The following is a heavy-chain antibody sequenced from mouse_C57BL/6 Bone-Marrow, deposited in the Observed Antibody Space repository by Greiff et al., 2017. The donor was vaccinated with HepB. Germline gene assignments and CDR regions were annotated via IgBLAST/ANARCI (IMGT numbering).Heavy chain of an antibody. V-gene: IGHV5-16*01. CDR1: GFTFSDYY. J-gene: IGHJ1*03. D-gene: IGHD1-1*01. CDR3: ARAIITTVVARYFDV. Sequence: DVKLVESEGGLVQPGSSMKLSCTASGFTFSDYYMAWVRQVPEKGLEWVANINYDGSSTYYLDSLKSRFIISRDNAKNILYLQMSSLKSEDTATYYCARAIITTVVARYFDVWGTGTTVTVSS. CDR2: INYDGSST.